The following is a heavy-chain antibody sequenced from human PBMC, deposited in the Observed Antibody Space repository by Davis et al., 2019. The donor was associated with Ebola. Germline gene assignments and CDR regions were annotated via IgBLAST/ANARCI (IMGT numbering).Heavy chain of an antibody. CDR2: FGTGGDT. D-gene: IGHD4-11*01. Sequence: GESLKISCETSGFIFRNYVMSWVRQAPGKGLEWVSTFGTGGDTYYADSVKGRFAISRDNAKNSLYLQMNSLRDEDTAVYYCARDLPLQAGFQHWGQGTLVTVSS. CDR1: GFIFRNYV. CDR3: ARDLPLQAGFQH. V-gene: IGHV3-23*01. J-gene: IGHJ1*01.